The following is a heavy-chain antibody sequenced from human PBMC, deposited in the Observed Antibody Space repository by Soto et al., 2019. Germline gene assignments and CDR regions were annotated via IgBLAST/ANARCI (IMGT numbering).Heavy chain of an antibody. J-gene: IGHJ5*02. D-gene: IGHD6-13*01. CDR1: GYTFTGYY. V-gene: IGHV1-2*04. CDR3: ARGHSSSWFRNWFDP. Sequence: GASVKVSCKASGYTFTGYYMHWVRQAPGQGLEWMGWINPNSGGTNYAQKFQGWVTMTRDTSISTAYMELSRLRSDDTAVYYCARGHSSSWFRNWFDPWGQGTLVTVSS. CDR2: INPNSGGT.